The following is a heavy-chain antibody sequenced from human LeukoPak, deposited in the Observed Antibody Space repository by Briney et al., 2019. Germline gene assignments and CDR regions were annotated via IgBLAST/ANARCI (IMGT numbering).Heavy chain of an antibody. CDR1: GFSLSTSGVG. J-gene: IGHJ4*02. V-gene: IGHV2-5*01. CDR2: IYWNDDK. Sequence: ESGPTLVNPTQTLTLTCTFSGFSLSTSGVGVGWIRQPPVKALEWLALIYWNDDKRYSPSLKSRLTITKDTSKNQVVLTMTNMDPVDTATYFCVHSFYYSWYFDYWGQGTLVTVSS. D-gene: IGHD3-22*01. CDR3: VHSFYYSWYFDY.